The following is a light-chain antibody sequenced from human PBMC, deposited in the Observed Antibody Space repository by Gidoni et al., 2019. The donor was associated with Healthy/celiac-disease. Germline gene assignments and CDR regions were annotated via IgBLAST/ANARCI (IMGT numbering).Light chain of an antibody. Sequence: DIVMTQFPLSLPVTPGEPASISCRSSQSLLHSNGYNYLDWYLQKPGQSPQLLIYLGSNRASGVPDRFSGSGSGTEFTLKISKVEAEDVGVYYCMQALQTPRTFGPGTKVDIK. V-gene: IGKV2-28*01. CDR2: LGS. J-gene: IGKJ3*01. CDR3: MQALQTPRT. CDR1: QSLLHSNGYNY.